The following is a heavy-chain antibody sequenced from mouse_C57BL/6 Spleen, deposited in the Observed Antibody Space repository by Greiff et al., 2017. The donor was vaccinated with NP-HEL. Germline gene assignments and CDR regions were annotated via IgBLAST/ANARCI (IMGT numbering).Heavy chain of an antibody. Sequence: EVKLVESGGGLVKPGGSLKLSCAASGFTFSDYGMHWVRQAPEKGLEWVAYISSGSSTIYYADTVKGRFTISRDNAKNTLFLQMTSLRSDDTAMYYCARMGSYYFDYWGQGTTLTVSS. CDR3: ARMGSYYFDY. CDR1: GFTFSDYG. CDR2: ISSGSSTI. V-gene: IGHV5-17*01. D-gene: IGHD3-1*01. J-gene: IGHJ2*01.